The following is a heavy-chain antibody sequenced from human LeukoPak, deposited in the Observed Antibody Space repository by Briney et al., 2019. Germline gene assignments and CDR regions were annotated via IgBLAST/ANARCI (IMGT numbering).Heavy chain of an antibody. Sequence: ASVKVSCKASGYTFTSYGISWVRQAPGQGLEWMGWISAYNGNTNYAQKLQGRVTMTTDTSTSTAYMELRSLRSDDTAVCYCAKGDYYDSSGSDAFDIWGQGTMVTVSS. CDR2: ISAYNGNT. CDR3: AKGDYYDSSGSDAFDI. V-gene: IGHV1-18*01. J-gene: IGHJ3*02. D-gene: IGHD3-22*01. CDR1: GYTFTSYG.